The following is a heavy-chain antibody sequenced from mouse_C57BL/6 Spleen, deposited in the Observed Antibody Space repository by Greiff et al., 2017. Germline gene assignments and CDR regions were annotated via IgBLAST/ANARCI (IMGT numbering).Heavy chain of an antibody. CDR2: IYPGDGDT. V-gene: IGHV1-82*01. D-gene: IGHD2-1*01. Sequence: VQLKESGPELVKPGASVKISCKASGYAFSSSWMNWVKQRPGKGLEWIGRIYPGDGDTNYNGKFKGKATLTADKSSSTAYMQLSSLTSEDSAVYFCARSDGNLFDYWGQGTTLTVSS. CDR1: GYAFSSSW. J-gene: IGHJ2*01. CDR3: ARSDGNLFDY.